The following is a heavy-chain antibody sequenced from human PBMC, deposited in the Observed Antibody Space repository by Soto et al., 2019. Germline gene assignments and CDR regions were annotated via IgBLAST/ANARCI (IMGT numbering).Heavy chain of an antibody. J-gene: IGHJ6*02. D-gene: IGHD1-20*01. V-gene: IGHV1-46*01. CDR1: GYTFTSYY. CDR2: INPSGGST. Sequence: GASVKVSCKASGYTFTSYYMHWVRQAPGQGLEWMGIINPSGGSTSYAQKFQGRVTMTRDTSTSTVYMELSSLRSEDTAVYYCASSPANIRDYYYYGMDVWGQGTTVTVSS. CDR3: ASSPANIRDYYYYGMDV.